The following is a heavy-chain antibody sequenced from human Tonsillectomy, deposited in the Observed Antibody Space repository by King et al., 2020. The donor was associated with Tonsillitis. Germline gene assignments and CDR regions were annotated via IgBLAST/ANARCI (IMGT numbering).Heavy chain of an antibody. J-gene: IGHJ5*02. Sequence: VQLVESGGGVVQPGRSLRLSCAASGFTFSSYGIHWVRQAPGKGLEWVAVISYDGSNKYYSESVKGRFTISRDNSKNTLYLQMNSLRAEDTAVYYCAKGHSYGFLDWFDPWGQGTLVTVSS. V-gene: IGHV3-30*18. CDR1: GFTFSSYG. D-gene: IGHD5-18*01. CDR3: AKGHSYGFLDWFDP. CDR2: ISYDGSNK.